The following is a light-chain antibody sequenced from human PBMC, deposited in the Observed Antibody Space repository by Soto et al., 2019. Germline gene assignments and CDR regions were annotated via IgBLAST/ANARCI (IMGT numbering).Light chain of an antibody. CDR3: QQRSNWPLKYT. CDR1: QSVSSY. Sequence: EIVLTQSPATLSLSPGERATLSCRASQSVSSYLAWYQQKPGQAPRLLIYDASNRATGIPARFSGSGSGTDFNLTISSLEPEDFAVYYCQQRSNWPLKYTFGQGTKLEIQ. J-gene: IGKJ2*01. V-gene: IGKV3-11*01. CDR2: DAS.